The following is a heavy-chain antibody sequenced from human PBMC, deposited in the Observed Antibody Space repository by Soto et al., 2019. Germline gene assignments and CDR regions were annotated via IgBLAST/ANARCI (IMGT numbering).Heavy chain of an antibody. J-gene: IGHJ4*02. Sequence: SETVSLTCAVYCGSFSGYYWSWIRRPPGKGLEWIGGINHRGSTNYNPSLKSRVTISVDTSKNQFSLKLNSVTAADTAVYYCAITVAGSRENINFDYWGQGTLVNVSS. D-gene: IGHD3-10*01. CDR2: INHRGST. CDR1: CGSFSGYY. V-gene: IGHV4-34*01. CDR3: AITVAGSRENINFDY.